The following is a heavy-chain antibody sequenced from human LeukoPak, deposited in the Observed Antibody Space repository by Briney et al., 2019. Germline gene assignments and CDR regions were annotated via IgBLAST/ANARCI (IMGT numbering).Heavy chain of an antibody. CDR3: AKRGAEVGATVAPGDY. Sequence: TGGSLRLSCAASGFTFSSYAMSWVRQAPGKGLEWVSAISDSGGNTYYADSVKGRFSISRDKSKNTLYLQLNSLRAEDTAGYYCAKRGAEVGATVAPGDYWGQGTLVTVSS. CDR1: GFTFSSYA. V-gene: IGHV3-23*01. CDR2: ISDSGGNT. J-gene: IGHJ4*02. D-gene: IGHD1-26*01.